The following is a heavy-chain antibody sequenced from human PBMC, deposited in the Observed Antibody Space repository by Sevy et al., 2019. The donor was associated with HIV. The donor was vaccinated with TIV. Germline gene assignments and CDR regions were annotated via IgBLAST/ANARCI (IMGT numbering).Heavy chain of an antibody. CDR2: ISSSGNTI. CDR3: ARARYGYAAFDI. CDR1: GFTFSDYY. Sequence: GGSLRLSCAASGFTFSDYYMSWIRQAPGKGLEWVSYISSSGNTIYYTDSVNARFTVTRDNAKNSMYLRMDSLRAEDTAVYYCARARYGYAAFDIWGQGTMVTVSS. J-gene: IGHJ3*02. V-gene: IGHV3-11*01. D-gene: IGHD5-18*01.